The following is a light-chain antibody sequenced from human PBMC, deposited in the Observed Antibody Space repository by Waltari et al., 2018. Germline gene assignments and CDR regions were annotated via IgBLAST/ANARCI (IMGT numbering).Light chain of an antibody. CDR3: QQHYSTPPT. J-gene: IGKJ2*01. CDR1: LSVLYSSNDKDY. V-gene: IGKV4-1*01. CDR2: WAS. Sequence: DIVMTQSPDSLAVSLGERATIDCKSSLSVLYSSNDKDYLAWYQQKPGQPPKLLIYWASTRESGVPDRFSGSGSGTDFTLTISRLQAEDVAVYYCQQHYSTPPTFGQGTKLGIK.